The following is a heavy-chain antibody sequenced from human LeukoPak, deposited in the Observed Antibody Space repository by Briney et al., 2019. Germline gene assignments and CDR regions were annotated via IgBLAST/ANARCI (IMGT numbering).Heavy chain of an antibody. CDR1: GGSISSSSYY. CDR2: IYYSGST. D-gene: IGHD3-22*01. V-gene: IGHV4-39*02. J-gene: IGHJ3*02. Sequence: SETLSLTCTVSGGSISSSSYYWGWIRQPPGKGLEWIGSIYYSGSTYYNPSLKSRVTISVDTSKNQFSLKLSSVTAADTAVYYCARDRSHPYYYDSSGYYSLSPDAFDIWGQGTMVTVSS. CDR3: ARDRSHPYYYDSSGYYSLSPDAFDI.